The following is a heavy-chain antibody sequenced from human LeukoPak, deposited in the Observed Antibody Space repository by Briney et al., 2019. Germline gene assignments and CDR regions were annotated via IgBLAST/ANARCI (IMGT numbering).Heavy chain of an antibody. V-gene: IGHV3-33*01. D-gene: IGHD3-10*01. J-gene: IGHJ4*02. CDR2: IWYDGSNK. CDR1: GFTFSSYG. CDR3: ARDSHYYGSGSPPRFDY. Sequence: GGSLRLSCAASGFTFSSYGMHWVRQAQGKGLEWVAVIWYDGSNKYYADSVKGRFTISRDNSKNTLYLQMNSLRAEDTAVYYCARDSHYYGSGSPPRFDYWGQGTLVTVSS.